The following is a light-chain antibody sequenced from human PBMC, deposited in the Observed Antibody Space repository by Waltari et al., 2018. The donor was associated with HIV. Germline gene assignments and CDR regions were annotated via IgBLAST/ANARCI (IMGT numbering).Light chain of an antibody. J-gene: IGKJ1*01. V-gene: IGKV1-5*03. Sequence: DIQMTQSPSPLSASVGDRVTLTCRASQSINSWLAWYQQKPGKAPRLLISEASSLQSGVPSRFSGSESGTEFTLIINSLQPDDFATYYCQQYKTYSTTFGQGTNVEIK. CDR2: EAS. CDR1: QSINSW. CDR3: QQYKTYSTT.